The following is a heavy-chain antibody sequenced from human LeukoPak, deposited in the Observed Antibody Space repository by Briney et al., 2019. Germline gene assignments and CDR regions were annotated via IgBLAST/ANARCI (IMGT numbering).Heavy chain of an antibody. D-gene: IGHD3-22*01. CDR2: IRSKANSYAT. V-gene: IGHV3-73*01. Sequence: GGSLRLSCAASGFTFSGSAMHWVRQASGKGLEWVGRIRSKANSYATAYAASVKGRFTISRDDSKNTAYLQMNSLKTEDTAVYYCTRHVGYYDSSGYYKTPDAFDIWGQGTMVTVSS. CDR3: TRHVGYYDSSGYYKTPDAFDI. CDR1: GFTFSGSA. J-gene: IGHJ3*02.